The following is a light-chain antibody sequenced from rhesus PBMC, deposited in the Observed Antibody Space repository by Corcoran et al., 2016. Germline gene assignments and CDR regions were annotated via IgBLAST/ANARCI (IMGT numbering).Light chain of an antibody. CDR1: SSDIGGYNY. V-gene: IGLV2S7*01. Sequence: QSAPTQPTSVSGSPGQSVTISCTGTSSDIGGYNYVSWYQQHPGKAPKLMIYGVSNRPSGVSDRVSGSKSGNTASLTISGLQAEEEADYYCCSYTTSSDVFGSGTKLTVL. CDR3: CSYTTSSDV. CDR2: GVS. J-gene: IGLJ6*01.